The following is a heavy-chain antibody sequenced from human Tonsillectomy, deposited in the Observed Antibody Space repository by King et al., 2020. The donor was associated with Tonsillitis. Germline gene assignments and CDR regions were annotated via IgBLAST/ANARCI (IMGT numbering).Heavy chain of an antibody. V-gene: IGHV3-48*03. CDR3: ARHSCGVYYFDY. D-gene: IGHD2-21*01. Sequence: DVQLVESGGGLVQPGGSLRLSCAASGFTFSSYEMNWVRQAPGKGLEWVSYISSSGSTIYYADSVQGRFTISRDNAKNSLYLQMNSLGAEDTAVYYCARHSCGVYYFDYWGQGTLVTVSS. J-gene: IGHJ4*02. CDR2: ISSSGSTI. CDR1: GFTFSSYE.